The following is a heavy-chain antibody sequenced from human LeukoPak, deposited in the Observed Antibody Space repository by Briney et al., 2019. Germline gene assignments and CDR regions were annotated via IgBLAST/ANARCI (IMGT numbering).Heavy chain of an antibody. J-gene: IGHJ4*02. CDR3: ARVIAAAGYYFDF. V-gene: IGHV3-53*01. CDR1: GFTVGSNY. Sequence: GGSLRLSCAASGFTVGSNYMSWVRQAPGKGLEWVSVIYSGGYTYYADSVKGRFTISRDNSKNTLFLQMNSPRGEDTAVYYCARVIAAAGYYFDFWGQGTLVTVSS. CDR2: IYSGGYT. D-gene: IGHD6-13*01.